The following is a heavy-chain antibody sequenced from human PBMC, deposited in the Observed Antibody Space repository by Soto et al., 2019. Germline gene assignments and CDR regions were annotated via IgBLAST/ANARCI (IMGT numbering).Heavy chain of an antibody. V-gene: IGHV4-59*01. D-gene: IGHD3-10*01. CDR3: AGGRRVSGSWFDP. CDR1: GGSISSYY. J-gene: IGHJ5*02. Sequence: PSETLSLTCTVSGGSISSYYWSWIRQPPGKGLEWIGYIYYSGSTNYNPSLKSRVTISVDTSKNQFSLKLSSVTAADTAVYYCAGGRRVSGSWFDPWGQGTLVTVSS. CDR2: IYYSGST.